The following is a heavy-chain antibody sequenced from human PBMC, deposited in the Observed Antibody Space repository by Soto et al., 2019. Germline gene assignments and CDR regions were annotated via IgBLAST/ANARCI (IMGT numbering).Heavy chain of an antibody. CDR3: ARVLLGYCSGGSCYDTDY. V-gene: IGHV1-69*02. J-gene: IGHJ4*02. CDR2: IIPILGIA. CDR1: GGTFSSYT. D-gene: IGHD2-15*01. Sequence: QVQLVQSGAEVQKPGSSVKVSCKASGGTFSSYTISWVRQAPGQGLEWMGRIIPILGIANYAQKFQGRVTITADKSTSTAYMELSSLRSEDTAVYYCARVLLGYCSGGSCYDTDYWGQGTLVTVSS.